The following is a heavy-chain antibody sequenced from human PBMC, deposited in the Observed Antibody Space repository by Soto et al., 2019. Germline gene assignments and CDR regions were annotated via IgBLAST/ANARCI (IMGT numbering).Heavy chain of an antibody. CDR3: ARAPVVPAAEYYYYYYMDV. J-gene: IGHJ6*03. V-gene: IGHV4-59*01. CDR1: GGSISSYY. CDR2: IYYSGST. Sequence: SETLSLTCTVSGGSISSYYWSWIRQPPGKGLEWIGYIYYSGSTNYNPSLKSRVTISVDTSKNQFSLKLSSVTAADTAVYYCARAPVVPAAEYYYYYYMDVWGKGTTVTVSS. D-gene: IGHD2-2*01.